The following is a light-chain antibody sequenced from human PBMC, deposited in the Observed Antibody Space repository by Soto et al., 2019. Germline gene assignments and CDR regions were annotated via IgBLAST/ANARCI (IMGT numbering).Light chain of an antibody. CDR2: GVS. V-gene: IGKV3-20*01. J-gene: IGKJ4*01. CDR1: QTLSGNF. CDR3: QQGLT. Sequence: EIVLTQSPGTLSLSPGERATLSCRASQTLSGNFLAWYQVRPGQSPRLLIYGVSSRSTGIPDRFSGSGSGTDFTLTISRLDPEDCSVYYCQQGLTFGGGTQVEIK.